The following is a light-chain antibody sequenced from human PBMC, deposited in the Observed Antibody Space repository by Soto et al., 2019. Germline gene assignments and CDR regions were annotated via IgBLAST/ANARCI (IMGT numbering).Light chain of an antibody. V-gene: IGKV4-1*01. J-gene: IGKJ1*01. CDR2: GAS. Sequence: IVLTPSSQSLAVSVGEEAAINCKSSKSYLDSLYNENYLAWYQQKPGQAPRLLIFGASTRVSGVPDRFSGSVSGTDFTLTISGLQAEDVAVYYCQQYANPPWTFGQGTKVDIK. CDR1: KSYLDSLYNENY. CDR3: QQYANPPWT.